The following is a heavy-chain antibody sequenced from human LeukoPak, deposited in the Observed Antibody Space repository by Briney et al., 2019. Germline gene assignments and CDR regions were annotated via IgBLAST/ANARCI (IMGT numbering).Heavy chain of an antibody. D-gene: IGHD6-13*01. J-gene: IGHJ4*02. CDR2: SRNKAIGDHT. CDR1: GFTFSDHY. CDR3: ARCYSSTWGYDY. V-gene: IGHV3-72*01. Sequence: PGGSLRLSCAASGFTFSDHYMDWVRQAPGKGLECVVGSRNKAIGDHTEYAASVKGRFTIARDDSTNSLYLQMNSLQTEEAAVYYCARCYSSTWGYDYWGQGTLVTVSS.